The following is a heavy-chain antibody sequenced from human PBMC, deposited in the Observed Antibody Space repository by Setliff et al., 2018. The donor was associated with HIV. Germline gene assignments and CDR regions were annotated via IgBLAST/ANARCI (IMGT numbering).Heavy chain of an antibody. CDR3: VNSGYDGDYYYYYMDV. D-gene: IGHD5-12*01. Sequence: SETLSLTCAVYGGSFSGNYWGWIRQAPAKGLEWIGTLYDTGRTYYNPPLKSRVSIFVDTTKNEFSLTLRSVTAADTAVYFCVNSGYDGDYYYYYMDVWGKGTTVTVSS. V-gene: IGHV4-34*01. CDR2: LYDTGRT. J-gene: IGHJ6*03. CDR1: GGSFSGNY.